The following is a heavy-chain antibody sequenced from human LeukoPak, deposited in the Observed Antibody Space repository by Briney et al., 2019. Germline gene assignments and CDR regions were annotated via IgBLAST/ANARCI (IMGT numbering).Heavy chain of an antibody. D-gene: IGHD3-22*01. CDR3: ARDDSSGVLDY. V-gene: IGHV3-21*01. J-gene: IGHJ4*02. CDR2: ISSSSSYI. CDR1: GFTFSRYS. Sequence: GGPLRLSCAASGFTFSRYSMNWVRQAPGKGLEWVSFISSSSSYIYYADSVKGRFTISRDNAKNSLYLQMNSLRAEDTAVYYCARDDSSGVLDYWGQGTLVTVSS.